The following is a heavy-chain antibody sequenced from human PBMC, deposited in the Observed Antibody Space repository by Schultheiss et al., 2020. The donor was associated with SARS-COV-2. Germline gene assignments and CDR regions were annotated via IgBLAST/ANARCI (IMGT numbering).Heavy chain of an antibody. Sequence: GGSLRLSCAASGFTFSSYSMNWVRQAPGKGLEWVSSISSSSSYIYYADSVKGRFTISRDNAKNSLYLQMNSLRAEDTAVYYCARESGSYSGDDYFDYWGQGTLVTVSS. CDR2: ISSSSSYI. D-gene: IGHD1-26*01. CDR3: ARESGSYSGDDYFDY. V-gene: IGHV3-21*01. J-gene: IGHJ4*02. CDR1: GFTFSSYS.